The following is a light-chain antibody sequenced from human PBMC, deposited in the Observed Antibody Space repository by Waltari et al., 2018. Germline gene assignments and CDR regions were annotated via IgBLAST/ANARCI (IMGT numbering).Light chain of an antibody. CDR1: QTVRRDY. CDR3: QHYGSSLWT. CDR2: GAS. Sequence: DSLLTQSPGTLSLTPGERATLSCRASQTVRRDYLAWYQHKPGQAPRLLIFGASRRATGIPERFSGTGSGTDFTLTISRLEPEDFALYYCQHYGSSLWTFGQGTKVEIK. J-gene: IGKJ1*01. V-gene: IGKV3-20*01.